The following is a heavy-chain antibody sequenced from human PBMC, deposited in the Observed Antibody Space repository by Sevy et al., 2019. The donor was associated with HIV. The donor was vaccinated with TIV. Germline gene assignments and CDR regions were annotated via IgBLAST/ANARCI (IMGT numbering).Heavy chain of an antibody. J-gene: IGHJ4*02. CDR2: IKQDESAT. V-gene: IGHV3-7*01. Sequence: GGSLRLSCAASGFSFSNYWMHWVRQAPGKGLEWVANIKQDESATYYVASVKGRFTISRDNAKNSVYLEMNSLRPEDTAIYYCAKGNSGSFDYWGQGTLVTVSS. CDR1: GFSFSNYW. D-gene: IGHD3-22*01. CDR3: AKGNSGSFDY.